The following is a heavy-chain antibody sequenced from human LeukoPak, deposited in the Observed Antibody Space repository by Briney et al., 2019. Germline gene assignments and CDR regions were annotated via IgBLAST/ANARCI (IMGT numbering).Heavy chain of an antibody. CDR1: GGSFSGYY. CDR2: INHSGST. J-gene: IGHJ5*02. V-gene: IGHV4-34*01. Sequence: SETLSLTCAVYGGSFSGYYWSWIRQPPGKGLEWIGEINHSGSTNYNPSLKSRVTISVDTSKNQFSLKLSSVTAADTAVYYCARVDYDFWSGNWFDLWGQGTLVTVSS. D-gene: IGHD3-3*01. CDR3: ARVDYDFWSGNWFDL.